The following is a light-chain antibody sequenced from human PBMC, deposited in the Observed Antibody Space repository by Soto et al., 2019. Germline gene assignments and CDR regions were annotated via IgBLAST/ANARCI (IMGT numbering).Light chain of an antibody. CDR2: GAS. CDR3: KQYNNWPWT. J-gene: IGKJ1*01. Sequence: EIVMTQSPATLSVSPGERATLSCRASPSVSSNLAWYQQKPGQAPRLLIYGASTRATGIPARFSGSGSGTEFTLTISSLQSEDFALYYCKQYNNWPWTFGQGTKVDIK. V-gene: IGKV3-15*01. CDR1: PSVSSN.